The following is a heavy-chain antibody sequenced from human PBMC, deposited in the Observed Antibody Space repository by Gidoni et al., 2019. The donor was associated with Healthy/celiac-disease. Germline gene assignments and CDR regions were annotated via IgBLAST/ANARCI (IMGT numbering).Heavy chain of an antibody. J-gene: IGHJ4*02. D-gene: IGHD2-15*01. V-gene: IGHV4-38-2*01. CDR2: IYHGGST. Sequence: QVHLQESGPALVKPSYTLSLPCAVSGFSLSSASYWGWIRQPPGKGREWIGGIYHGGSTYYNPSLKSRVTMSVDTSKNQFSLKLSTVTAADTAVYYCATIDAPYCSGGSCYPPDYWGQGTLVTVSS. CDR1: GFSLSSASY. CDR3: ATIDAPYCSGGSCYPPDY.